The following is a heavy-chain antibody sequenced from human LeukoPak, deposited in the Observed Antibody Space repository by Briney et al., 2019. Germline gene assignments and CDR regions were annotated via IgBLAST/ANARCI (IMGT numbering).Heavy chain of an antibody. CDR3: ARVRGISGYYYV. V-gene: IGHV1-8*01. CDR2: MNPNSGNT. J-gene: IGHJ4*02. D-gene: IGHD3-22*01. Sequence: ASVKVSCKASGYTFTSYDINWVRQATGQGLEWMGWMNPNSGNTDYAQKFQGRVTMTRDTSISTAYMELSRLRSDDTAVYYCARVRGISGYYYVWGQGTLVTVSS. CDR1: GYTFTSYD.